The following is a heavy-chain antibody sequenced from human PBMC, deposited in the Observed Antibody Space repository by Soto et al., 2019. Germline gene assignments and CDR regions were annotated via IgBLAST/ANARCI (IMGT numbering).Heavy chain of an antibody. CDR1: GLTFSSYW. CDR3: AREHHLYYYDSSGYNRGPSIDY. Sequence: PGGSLRLSCAASGLTFSSYWMHWVRRPPGKGLVWVSYINSDGSSTDYADSVKGRFTISRDNSKNTLYLQMNSLRAEDTAVYYCAREHHLYYYDSSGYNRGPSIDYWGQGTLVTVSS. J-gene: IGHJ4*02. V-gene: IGHV3-74*01. CDR2: INSDGSST. D-gene: IGHD3-22*01.